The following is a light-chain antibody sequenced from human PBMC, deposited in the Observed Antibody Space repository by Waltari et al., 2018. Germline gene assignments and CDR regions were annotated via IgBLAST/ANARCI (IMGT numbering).Light chain of an antibody. CDR3: QKYGRIPAT. V-gene: IGKV3-20*01. J-gene: IGKJ1*01. Sequence: EIVLTQSPGTLSLSPGERATLSCRASQSVGRTLAWYQQKPGQAPRLLIYDASTRATGIPDRFSGTGFGTDFSLTISRLEPEDFAVYYCQKYGRIPATFGQGTTVEIK. CDR2: DAS. CDR1: QSVGRT.